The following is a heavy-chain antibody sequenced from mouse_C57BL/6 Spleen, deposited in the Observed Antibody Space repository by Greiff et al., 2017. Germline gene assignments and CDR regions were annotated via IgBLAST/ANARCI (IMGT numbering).Heavy chain of an antibody. V-gene: IGHV1-74*01. Sequence: QVQLQQPGAELVKPGASVKVSCKASGYTFTSYWMHWVKQRPGQGLEWIGRIHPSDSDTNYNQKFKGKATLTVDKSSSTAYMQLSSLTSEDSAVFYCAIQASTTVVATGGFDYWGQGTTLTVSS. CDR3: AIQASTTVVATGGFDY. CDR1: GYTFTSYW. CDR2: IHPSDSDT. J-gene: IGHJ2*01. D-gene: IGHD1-1*01.